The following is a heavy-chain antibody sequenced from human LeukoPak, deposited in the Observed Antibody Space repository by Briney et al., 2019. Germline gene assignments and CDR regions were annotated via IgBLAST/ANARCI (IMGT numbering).Heavy chain of an antibody. Sequence: SVKVSCKASGYTFTNYGITWVRQAPGQGLEWMGGIIPIFGTANYAQKFQGRVTITADESTSTAYMELSSLRSEDTAVYYCARSTSGGSWLWGYWGQGTLVTVSS. J-gene: IGHJ4*02. CDR2: IIPIFGTA. CDR1: GYTFTNYG. CDR3: ARSTSGGSWLWGY. V-gene: IGHV1-69*13. D-gene: IGHD2-15*01.